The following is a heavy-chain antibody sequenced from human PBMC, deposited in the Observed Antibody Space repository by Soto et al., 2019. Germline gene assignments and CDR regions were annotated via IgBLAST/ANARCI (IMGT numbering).Heavy chain of an antibody. D-gene: IGHD6-19*01. CDR2: IWSDKSDS. V-gene: IGHV3-33*01. J-gene: IGHJ6*02. Sequence: GGSLRLSCAASGFTFGAYGMHWVRQTPGKGLEWVALIWSDKSDSYYADSVRGRFIISRDNSKNTLYLELRSLGVVDTGVYYCARERKKNSGWFGNKKILDALHYIMDVWAQGTTVTVS. CDR1: GFTFGAYG. CDR3: ARERKKNSGWFGNKKILDALHYIMDV.